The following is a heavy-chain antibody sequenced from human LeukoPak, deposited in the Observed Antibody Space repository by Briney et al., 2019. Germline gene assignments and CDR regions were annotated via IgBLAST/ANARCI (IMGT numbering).Heavy chain of an antibody. CDR3: ARRGAYCGGDCYPNYFDY. Sequence: GESLKISCKCSGYSFNNYWVAWVRQMPGKGLEWMGNIYPGDSDSTYTPSLQGQVTISVDKSTSTAYLQWSSLKASDTAMYYCARRGAYCGGDCYPNYFDYWGQGTLVTVSS. J-gene: IGHJ4*02. CDR2: IYPGDSDS. CDR1: GYSFNNYW. V-gene: IGHV5-51*01. D-gene: IGHD2-21*02.